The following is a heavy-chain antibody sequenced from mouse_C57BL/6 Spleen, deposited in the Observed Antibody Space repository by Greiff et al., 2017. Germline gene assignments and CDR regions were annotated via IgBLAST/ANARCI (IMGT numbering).Heavy chain of an antibody. V-gene: IGHV1-64*01. CDR3: GSIYYYGSSPSMGY. CDR2: IHPNSGST. CDR1: GYTFTSYW. J-gene: IGHJ4*01. Sequence: QVQLQQPGAELVKPGASVKLSCKASGYTFTSYWMHWVKQRPGQGLEWIGMIHPNSGSTNYNEKFKSKATLTVDKSSSTAYMQLSSLTSEDSAVYYCGSIYYYGSSPSMGYWGQGTSGTVSS. D-gene: IGHD1-1*01.